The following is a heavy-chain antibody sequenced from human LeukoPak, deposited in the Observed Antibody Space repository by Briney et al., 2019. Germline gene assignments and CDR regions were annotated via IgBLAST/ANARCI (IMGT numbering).Heavy chain of an antibody. V-gene: IGHV1-2*02. CDR1: GYTFTGYF. CDR3: ARVVGDSSDI. J-gene: IGHJ3*02. Sequence: ASVKVSCKASGYTFTGYFYHWVRLAPGQGLEWMGWLNPNTGPTNYAQKFQGRVTMTRDTSITTAYMELSRLRSDDTAVYYCARVVGDSSDIWGQGTMVTVSS. D-gene: IGHD3-22*01. CDR2: LNPNTGPT.